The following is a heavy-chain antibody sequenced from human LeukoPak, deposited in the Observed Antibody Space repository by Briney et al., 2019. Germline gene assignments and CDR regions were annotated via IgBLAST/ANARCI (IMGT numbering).Heavy chain of an antibody. J-gene: IGHJ4*02. CDR3: AKDRDSGWLLDY. D-gene: IGHD6-19*01. CDR1: GFTFRVYA. Sequence: GGSLRLSCAASGFTFRVYAMTWVRQAPGKGLEWVSGISGSGGSTYYADSVKGRFTISRDNSKNTLYLQMNSLRAEDTAVYYCAKDRDSGWLLDYWGQGTLVTVSS. CDR2: ISGSGGST. V-gene: IGHV3-23*01.